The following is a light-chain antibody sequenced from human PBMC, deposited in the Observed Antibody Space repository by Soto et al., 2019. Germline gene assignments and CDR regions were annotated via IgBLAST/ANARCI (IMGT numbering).Light chain of an antibody. Sequence: QSVLTQPASVSGSPGQPITISCTGTSSGVGSYNLVSWYQQHPGKAPKLMIYEVSKRPSGVSNRFSGSKSGNTASLTISALQAEDEADYYCCSYAGSSTFVFGTGIKVTVL. V-gene: IGLV2-23*02. CDR1: SSGVGSYNL. CDR3: CSYAGSSTFV. CDR2: EVS. J-gene: IGLJ1*01.